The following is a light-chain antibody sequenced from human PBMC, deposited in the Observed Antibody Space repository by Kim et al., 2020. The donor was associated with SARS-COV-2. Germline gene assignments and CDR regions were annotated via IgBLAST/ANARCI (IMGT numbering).Light chain of an antibody. V-gene: IGKV3-11*01. CDR1: QSVRTY. CDR3: QQRGNWPT. Sequence: SLSPGARATLSCRASQSVRTYLAWYQQKPGQSPRLLIYDASNRATGIPARFSGSGSGTDFTLTISSLEPEDFAVYYCQQRGNWPTFGQGTRLEIK. J-gene: IGKJ5*01. CDR2: DAS.